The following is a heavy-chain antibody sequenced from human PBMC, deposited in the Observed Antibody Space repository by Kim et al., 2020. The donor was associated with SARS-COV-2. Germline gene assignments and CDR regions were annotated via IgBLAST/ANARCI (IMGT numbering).Heavy chain of an antibody. CDR1: GHFFTRDS. Sequence: ASVKVSCKTSGHFFTRDSIHWVRQAPGQGLEWMGGIDCGNGNTIYSQKFQGRVTFTTDTSASTAYMELRFLRSEDSAVYYCLGGIYFDYWGQGTLVTVSS. CDR3: LGGIYFDY. D-gene: IGHD3-16*01. V-gene: IGHV1-3*01. J-gene: IGHJ4*02. CDR2: IDCGNGNT.